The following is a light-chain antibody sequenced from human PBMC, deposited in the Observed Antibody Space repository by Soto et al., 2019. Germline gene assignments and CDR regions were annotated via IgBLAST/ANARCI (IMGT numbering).Light chain of an antibody. CDR2: SNN. Sequence: QSVLTQPPSTSGTPGQRATISCSGSSSNIGSKTVNWYQQLPGTAPKLLIYSNNQRPSGVPDRFSGSKSGTSASLAISGLQSADEADYYCAAWDDSLNGVVFGGGTKLTVL. CDR3: AAWDDSLNGVV. CDR1: SSNIGSKT. J-gene: IGLJ2*01. V-gene: IGLV1-44*01.